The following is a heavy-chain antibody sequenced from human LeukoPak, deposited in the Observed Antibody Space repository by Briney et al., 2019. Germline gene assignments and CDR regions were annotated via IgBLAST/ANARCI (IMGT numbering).Heavy chain of an antibody. CDR2: IYYSGST. CDR3: ARVGVGARLYFDY. V-gene: IGHV4-59*01. Sequence: SETLSLTCTVSGGSISSYYWSWIRQPPGKGLEWIGYIYYSGSTNYNPSLKSRVTISVDTSKNQFSLKLSSVTAADTAVYYCARVGVGARLYFDYWGQGTLVTVSS. D-gene: IGHD1-26*01. J-gene: IGHJ4*02. CDR1: GGSISSYY.